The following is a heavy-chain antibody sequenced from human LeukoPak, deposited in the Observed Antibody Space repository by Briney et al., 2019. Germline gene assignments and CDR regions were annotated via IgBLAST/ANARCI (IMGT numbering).Heavy chain of an antibody. CDR1: GFTICSNV. CDR2: ISYDGSNK. V-gene: IGHV3-30*18. CDR3: AKQNWFYP. Sequence: SAASGFTICSNVMRWVRQAPGKGLEGVAVISYDGSNKYYADSVKGRFTISRDNSKNTLYLQMNSLRAEDTAVYYCAKQNWFYPCGQRPLVTVSS. J-gene: IGHJ5*02.